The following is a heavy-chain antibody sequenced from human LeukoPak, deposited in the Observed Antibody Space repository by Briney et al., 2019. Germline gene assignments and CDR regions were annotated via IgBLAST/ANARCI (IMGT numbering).Heavy chain of an antibody. J-gene: IGHJ4*02. CDR3: AKGGKWDVTPFDY. Sequence: PGGSLRLSCAASGFTFTSYSMNWVRQHPGKGLEWVSTITGGGGSTYYADSVKGRFTISRDSSKNTLYLQVNSLRAEDTAVYYCAKGGKWDVTPFDYWGQGTLVTVSS. CDR1: GFTFTSYS. D-gene: IGHD1-26*01. V-gene: IGHV3-23*01. CDR2: ITGGGGST.